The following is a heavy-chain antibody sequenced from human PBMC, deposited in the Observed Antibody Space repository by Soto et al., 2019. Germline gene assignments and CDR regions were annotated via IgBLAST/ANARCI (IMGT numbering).Heavy chain of an antibody. CDR3: ARDGCSGGSCSNWFDP. V-gene: IGHV3-7*01. CDR1: GFTFSSYW. Sequence: EVQLVESGGGLVQPGGSLRLSCAASGFTFSSYWMSWVRQAPGKGLEWVANIKQDGSEKYYVDSVKGRFTISRDNAKNSLYLQMNSLRAEDTAVYYCARDGCSGGSCSNWFDPWGQGTLVTVSS. CDR2: IKQDGSEK. J-gene: IGHJ5*02. D-gene: IGHD2-15*01.